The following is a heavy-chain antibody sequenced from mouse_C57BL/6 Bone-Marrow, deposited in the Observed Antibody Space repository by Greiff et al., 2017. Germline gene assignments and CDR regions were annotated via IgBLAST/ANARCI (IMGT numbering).Heavy chain of an antibody. CDR1: GYTFTSYG. V-gene: IGHV1-81*01. D-gene: IGHD2-10*02. CDR2: IYPRSGNT. Sequence: VQGVESGAELARPGASVKLSCKASGYTFTSYGISWVKQRTGQGLEWIGEIYPRSGNTYYNEKFKGKATLTADKSSSTAYMELRSLTSEDSAVYFCARKPLVGDYWGQGTSVTVSS. CDR3: ARKPLVGDY. J-gene: IGHJ4*01.